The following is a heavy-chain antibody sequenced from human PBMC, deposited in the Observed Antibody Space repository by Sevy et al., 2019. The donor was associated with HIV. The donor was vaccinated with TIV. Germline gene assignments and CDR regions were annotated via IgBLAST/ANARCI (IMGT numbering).Heavy chain of an antibody. D-gene: IGHD2-8*01. V-gene: IGHV3-11*05. CDR1: GFIFRDRY. J-gene: IGHJ6*02. Sequence: GGSLRLSCVASGFIFRDRYMSWIRQAPGKGLEWVSFISSRSSEINYADSVQGRFTVSRDNAKNSLYLQMNSLRAEDTAVYYCAADFMPVLSAGPGALDVWGQGTAVTVSS. CDR3: AADFMPVLSAGPGALDV. CDR2: ISSRSSEI.